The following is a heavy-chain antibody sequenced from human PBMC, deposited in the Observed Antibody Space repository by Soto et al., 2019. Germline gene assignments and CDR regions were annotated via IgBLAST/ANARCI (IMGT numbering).Heavy chain of an antibody. CDR3: ARVDPNDYGDCLGYYYGMDV. D-gene: IGHD4-17*01. CDR2: INPNSGGT. Sequence: ASVKVSCKASGYTFTGYYMHWVRQAPGQGLEWMGWINPNSGGTNYAQKFQGRVTMTRDTSISTAYMELSRLRSDDTAVYYCARVDPNDYGDCLGYYYGMDVWGQGTTVTVSS. CDR1: GYTFTGYY. J-gene: IGHJ6*02. V-gene: IGHV1-2*02.